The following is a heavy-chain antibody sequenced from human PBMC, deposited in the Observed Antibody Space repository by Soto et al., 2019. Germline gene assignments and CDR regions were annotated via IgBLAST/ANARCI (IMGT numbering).Heavy chain of an antibody. D-gene: IGHD3-3*02. CDR2: IYPKSGAT. CDR1: GYTFTDYY. Sequence: GASVKVSCKASGYTFTDYYIHWVRQAPGQGLEWMGWIYPKSGATNIAQQFQGRVTLTRDTSISTASLELSSLRSDDTAVYFCARDLAFYDLPYYYGLDVWGQGTTVTVSS. V-gene: IGHV1-2*02. CDR3: ARDLAFYDLPYYYGLDV. J-gene: IGHJ6*02.